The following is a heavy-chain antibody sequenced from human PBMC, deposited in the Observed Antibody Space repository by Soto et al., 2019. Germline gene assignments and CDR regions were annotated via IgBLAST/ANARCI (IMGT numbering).Heavy chain of an antibody. CDR3: GLASKWELLGYFYGMDV. CDR1: GGTFHTFA. D-gene: IGHD1-26*01. CDR2: VIPLFNTP. V-gene: IGHV1-69*01. J-gene: IGHJ6*02. Sequence: QVQLVQSGAEVKKPGSSAKVSCKASGGTFHTFAFTWVRQAPGQGFEWMGGVIPLFNTPDYAQKFQGRVTITADEPTSTVYLELSGLSSDDTAVYFCGLASKWELLGYFYGMDVWGQGTTVIVSS.